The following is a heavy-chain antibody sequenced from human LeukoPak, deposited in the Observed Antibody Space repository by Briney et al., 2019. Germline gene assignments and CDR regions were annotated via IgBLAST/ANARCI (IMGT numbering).Heavy chain of an antibody. CDR1: GYTFTSYA. V-gene: IGHV1-3*01. D-gene: IGHD3-16*02. CDR2: INAGNGNT. CDR3: AREYYDYVWGSYRYWYYFDY. Sequence: ASVKVSCKASGYTFTSYAMHWVRLAPGQRLEWMGWINAGNGNTKYSQKFQGRVTITRDTSATTAYMELSSLRSEDTAVYYCAREYYDYVWGSYRYWYYFDYWGQGTLVTVSS. J-gene: IGHJ4*02.